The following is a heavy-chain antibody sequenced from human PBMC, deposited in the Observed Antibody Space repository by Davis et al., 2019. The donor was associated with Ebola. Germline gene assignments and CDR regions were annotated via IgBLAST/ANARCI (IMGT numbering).Heavy chain of an antibody. D-gene: IGHD2-21*02. CDR3: ARRQRVGDYYYYYGMDV. CDR1: GGSISSSSYY. V-gene: IGHV4-61*05. J-gene: IGHJ6*02. Sequence: SETLSLTCTVSGGSISSSSYYWGWIRQPPGKGLEWIGYIYYSGSTNYNPSLKSRVTISVDTSKNQFSLKLSSVTAADTAVYYCARRQRVGDYYYYYGMDVWGQGTTVTVSS. CDR2: IYYSGST.